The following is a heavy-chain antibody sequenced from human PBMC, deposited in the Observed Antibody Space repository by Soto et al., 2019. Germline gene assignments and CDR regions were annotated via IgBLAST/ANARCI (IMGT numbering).Heavy chain of an antibody. CDR3: ARDGSRMDTYYDYIWGSYFDI. V-gene: IGHV1-18*01. Sequence: ASVKVSCKASGYTFTSYGISWVRQAPGQGLEWMGWISAYNGNTNYAQKLQGRVTMTTDTSTSTAYMELRSLRSDDTAVYYCARDGSRMDTYYDYIWGSYFDIWGQGTMVTVSS. CDR1: GYTFTSYG. J-gene: IGHJ3*02. CDR2: ISAYNGNT. D-gene: IGHD3-16*01.